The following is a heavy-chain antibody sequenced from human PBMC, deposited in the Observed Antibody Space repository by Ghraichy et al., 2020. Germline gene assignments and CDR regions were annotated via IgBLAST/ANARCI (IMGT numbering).Heavy chain of an antibody. Sequence: GGSLRLSCAAPGFTFSSYAMSWVRQAPGKGLEWVSAISGSGGSTYYADSVKGRFTISRDNSKNTLYLQMNSLRAEDTAVYYCAKAYGSGSYYINYYYYMDVWGKGTTVTVSS. D-gene: IGHD3-10*01. J-gene: IGHJ6*03. CDR2: ISGSGGST. CDR1: GFTFSSYA. V-gene: IGHV3-23*01. CDR3: AKAYGSGSYYINYYYYMDV.